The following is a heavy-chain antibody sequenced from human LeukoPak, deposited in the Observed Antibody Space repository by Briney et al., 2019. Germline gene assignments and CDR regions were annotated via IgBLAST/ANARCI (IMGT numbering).Heavy chain of an antibody. Sequence: SETLSLTCAVYGGSFSGYYWSWIRQPPGKGLEWIGEINHSGSTNYNPSLKSRVTISVDTSKNQFSLKLSSVTVADTAVYYCARGPRLGELSDLWGQGTLVTVSS. CDR1: GGSFSGYY. CDR2: INHSGST. CDR3: ARGPRLGELSDL. V-gene: IGHV4-34*01. J-gene: IGHJ4*02. D-gene: IGHD3-16*02.